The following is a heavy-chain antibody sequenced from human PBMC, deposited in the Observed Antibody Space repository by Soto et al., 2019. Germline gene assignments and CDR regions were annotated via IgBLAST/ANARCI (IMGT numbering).Heavy chain of an antibody. V-gene: IGHV4-30-2*01. Sequence: QVQLQESGSGLVKPSETLSLTCAVSGDSISSGGHSWSWIRQPPGKGLEWIGHIYHTGTTYKHPSLKSRVSISLDMSKNQFSLKLSFVTAADTAVYVCARGSRLDAYDLWGQGTLVTVSS. CDR2: IYHTGTT. CDR3: ARGSRLDAYDL. CDR1: GDSISSGGHS. D-gene: IGHD3-10*01. J-gene: IGHJ3*01.